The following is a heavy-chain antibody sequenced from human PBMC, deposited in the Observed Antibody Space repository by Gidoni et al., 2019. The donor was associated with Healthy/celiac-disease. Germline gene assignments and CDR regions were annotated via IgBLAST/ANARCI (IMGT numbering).Heavy chain of an antibody. D-gene: IGHD2-2*01. V-gene: IGHV1-69*01. Sequence: QVQLVQSGAELKKPGSSVKVSCQASGGTFSSYAISWVRQAPGQGLEWMGGIIPIFGTANYAQKFQGRVTITADESTSTAYMELSSLRSEDTAVDYCARDRGSAAAPRGWFDPWGQGTLVTVSS. CDR3: ARDRGSAAAPRGWFDP. CDR1: GGTFSSYA. CDR2: IIPIFGTA. J-gene: IGHJ5*02.